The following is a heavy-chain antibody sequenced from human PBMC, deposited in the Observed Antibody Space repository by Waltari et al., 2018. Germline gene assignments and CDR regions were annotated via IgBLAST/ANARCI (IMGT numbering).Heavy chain of an antibody. CDR1: GGSFSGYY. CDR2: INHSGST. D-gene: IGHD3-10*01. J-gene: IGHJ5*02. V-gene: IGHV4-34*01. Sequence: QVQLQQWGAGLLKPSETLSLTCAVYGGSFSGYYWRWLRQPPGKGLELIGEINHSGSTNYNPSLKSRVTISVDTSKNQFSLKLSSVTAADTAVYYCARGIGYGSGSPTYNWFDPWGQGTLVTVSS. CDR3: ARGIGYGSGSPTYNWFDP.